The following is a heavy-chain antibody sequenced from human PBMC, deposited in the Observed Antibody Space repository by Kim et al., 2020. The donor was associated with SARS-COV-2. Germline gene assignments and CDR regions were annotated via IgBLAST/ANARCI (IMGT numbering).Heavy chain of an antibody. Sequence: SETLSLTCTVSGGSISSYYWSWIRQPPGKGLEWIGYIYYSGSTNYNPSLKSRVTISVDTSKNQFSLKLSSVTAADTAVYYCASLLRTEWELLRPIGYFQHWGQGTLVTVSS. CDR3: ASLLRTEWELLRPIGYFQH. J-gene: IGHJ1*01. D-gene: IGHD1-26*01. CDR1: GGSISSYY. CDR2: IYYSGST. V-gene: IGHV4-59*01.